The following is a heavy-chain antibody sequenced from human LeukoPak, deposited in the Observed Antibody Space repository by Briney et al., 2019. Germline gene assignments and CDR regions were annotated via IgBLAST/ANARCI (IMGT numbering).Heavy chain of an antibody. Sequence: SETLSLTCTVSGGSISSYYWSWIRQPPGKGLEWIGYIYYSGSTNYNPSLKSRVTISVDTSKNQFSLKLSSVTAADTAVYYCARLGYCSGGSCRSDNWFDPWGQGTLVTVPS. D-gene: IGHD2-15*01. CDR2: IYYSGST. CDR3: ARLGYCSGGSCRSDNWFDP. V-gene: IGHV4-59*08. J-gene: IGHJ5*02. CDR1: GGSISSYY.